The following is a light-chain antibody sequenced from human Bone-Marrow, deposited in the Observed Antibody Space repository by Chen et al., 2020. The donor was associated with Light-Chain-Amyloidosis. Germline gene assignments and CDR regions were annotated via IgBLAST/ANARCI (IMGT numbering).Light chain of an antibody. V-gene: IGLV6-57*01. Sequence: NFMLTQPHSVSESPGKTVIISCTRSSGSIATNYVQWYQQRPGSSPTTVIYDDDQRPSGVPDRFSGSIDRSSNSASITISGLKNEDEADYYCQSYQGSSQGVFGGGTKLTVL. CDR2: DDD. CDR3: QSYQGSSQGV. J-gene: IGLJ3*02. CDR1: SGSIATNY.